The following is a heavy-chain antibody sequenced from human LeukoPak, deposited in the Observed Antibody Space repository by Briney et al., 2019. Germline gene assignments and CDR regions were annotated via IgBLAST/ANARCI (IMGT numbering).Heavy chain of an antibody. Sequence: GRSLRLSCAASGFTFSTYAMHWVRQAPGKGLEWAAVIPYDGSNKYYAGSVKGRFTISRENSKNRLYLQMNSLRAEDTAVYYCARAEGYGGELDSWGQGTLVTVSS. CDR1: GFTFSTYA. V-gene: IGHV3-30*04. CDR2: IPYDGSNK. CDR3: ARAEGYGGELDS. D-gene: IGHD4-23*01. J-gene: IGHJ4*02.